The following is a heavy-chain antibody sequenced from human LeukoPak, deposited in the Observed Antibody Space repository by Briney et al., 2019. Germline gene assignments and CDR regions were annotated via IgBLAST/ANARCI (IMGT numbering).Heavy chain of an antibody. CDR2: ISGSSDYT. Sequence: GGSLRLSCAASGFTFGDYYMSWIRQAPGKGLEWISSISGSSDYTPYADFLKGRVTISRDNAKNSLYLQLNSLSVEDTAVYYCARDGFSSGWFNWGQGTMVTVSS. D-gene: IGHD6-19*01. V-gene: IGHV3-11*06. CDR3: ARDGFSSGWFN. CDR1: GFTFGDYY. J-gene: IGHJ3*01.